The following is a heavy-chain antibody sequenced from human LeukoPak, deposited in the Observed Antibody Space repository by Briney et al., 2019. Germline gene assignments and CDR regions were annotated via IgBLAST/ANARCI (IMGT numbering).Heavy chain of an antibody. CDR2: ISYDGSNK. D-gene: IGHD4-17*01. V-gene: IGHV3-30*18. J-gene: IGHJ4*02. CDR3: AKAMTTVTTPSTADDY. CDR1: GFTFSSCG. Sequence: PGGSLRLSCAASGFTFSSCGMHWVRQAPGKGLEWVAVISYDGSNKYYADSVKGRFTISRDNSKNTLYLQMNSLRAEDTAVYYCAKAMTTVTTPSTADDYWGQGTLVTVSS.